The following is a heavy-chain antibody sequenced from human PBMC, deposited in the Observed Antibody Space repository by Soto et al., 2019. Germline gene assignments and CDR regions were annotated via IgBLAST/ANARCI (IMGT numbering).Heavy chain of an antibody. J-gene: IGHJ4*02. V-gene: IGHV3-30*03. CDR2: TSHDGSKK. Sequence: GGSLRLSCAASGFSFSSYGMHWVRQAPGKGLEWVAATSHDGSKKYCADSVKGRVTISRDNWKNTLYLQMNSLRAEDTAVYYCAADEASGSYYVTGDYWGQGTLVTVSS. CDR1: GFSFSSYG. D-gene: IGHD3-10*01. CDR3: AADEASGSYYVTGDY.